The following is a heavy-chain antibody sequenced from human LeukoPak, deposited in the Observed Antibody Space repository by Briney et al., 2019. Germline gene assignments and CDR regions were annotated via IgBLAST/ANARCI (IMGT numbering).Heavy chain of an antibody. V-gene: IGHV4-39*07. CDR1: GGSISSSSYY. Sequence: PSETLSLTCTVSGGSISSSSYYWGWIRQPPGKGLEWIGSIYYSGSTYYNPSLKSRVTISVDTSKNQFSLELSSVTAADTAVYYCARVHGDYAWRYYFDYWGQGTLVAVSS. CDR2: IYYSGST. D-gene: IGHD4-17*01. CDR3: ARVHGDYAWRYYFDY. J-gene: IGHJ4*02.